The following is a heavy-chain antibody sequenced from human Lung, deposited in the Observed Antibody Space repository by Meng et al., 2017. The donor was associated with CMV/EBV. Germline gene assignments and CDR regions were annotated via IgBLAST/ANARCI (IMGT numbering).Heavy chain of an antibody. CDR3: AKDGGYCSSTSCYLIPTYYYYYGMDV. J-gene: IGHJ6*02. CDR1: GFTFSSYA. CDR2: ISGSGGST. V-gene: IGHV3-23*01. D-gene: IGHD2-2*01. Sequence: GESXKISCAASGFTFSSYAMSWVRQAPGKGLEWVSAISGSGGSTYYADSVKGRFTISRDNSKNTLYLQMNSLRAEDTAVYYCAKDGGYCSSTSCYLIPTYYYYYGMDVXGQGXTVTVSS.